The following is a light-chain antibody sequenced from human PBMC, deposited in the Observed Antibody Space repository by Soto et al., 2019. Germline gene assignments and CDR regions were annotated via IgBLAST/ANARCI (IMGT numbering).Light chain of an antibody. J-gene: IGLJ3*02. CDR2: DVT. V-gene: IGLV2-14*03. CDR3: SSYTTINTVVG. CDR1: SSDIGAYNY. Sequence: QSALTQPASVSGSPGRSITFSCTGTSSDIGAYNYVSWYQHHPGKAPKLLIYDVTDRPSGVSDRFSGSKSGTTASLTISGLQAEDEADYFCSSYTTINTVVGFGGGTQLTVL.